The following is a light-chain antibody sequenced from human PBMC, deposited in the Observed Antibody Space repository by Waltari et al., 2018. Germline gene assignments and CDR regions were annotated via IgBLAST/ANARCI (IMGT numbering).Light chain of an antibody. CDR2: WAS. Sequence: DIVMTQSPDSLAVSLGERATINCKSSQSLLYNSNSKNYLFWYQKKPGQPPKLLISWASTRESGVPDRFSGGGSGTDFTLTISSLQAEDVAVYYCLQCYTTSWMFGQGTRVEIK. J-gene: IGKJ1*01. CDR3: LQCYTTSWM. CDR1: QSLLYNSNSKNY. V-gene: IGKV4-1*01.